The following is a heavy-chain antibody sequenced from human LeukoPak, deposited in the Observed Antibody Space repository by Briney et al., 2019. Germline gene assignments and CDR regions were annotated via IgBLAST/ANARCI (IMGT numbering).Heavy chain of an antibody. V-gene: IGHV4-59*01. Sequence: SETLSLTCAVYGGSFSTYYWSWIRQTPGKGLEWIGYIYYSGTTNYNPSLRSRVTISLDTSKNQFSLNLRSVTAADTAVYFCARDQSYGDFLYWGQGTLVTVSS. CDR2: IYYSGTT. CDR3: ARDQSYGDFLY. J-gene: IGHJ4*02. CDR1: GGSFSTYY. D-gene: IGHD4-17*01.